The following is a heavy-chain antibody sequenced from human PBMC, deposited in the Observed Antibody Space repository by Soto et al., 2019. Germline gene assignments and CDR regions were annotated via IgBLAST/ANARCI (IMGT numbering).Heavy chain of an antibody. Sequence: GGSQRHSRASSGVKFSDYGRNRVRQAPGKGLEWVAAMSYDGTKQDYVDSVKGRFTISRDNSRNTLFLQLNSLRDEDTAVYYCAKAYGSPWSDHRGQGIPVTVSS. D-gene: IGHD1-1*01. J-gene: IGHJ4*02. CDR1: GVKFSDYG. CDR3: AKAYGSPWSDH. CDR2: MSYDGTKQ. V-gene: IGHV3-30*18.